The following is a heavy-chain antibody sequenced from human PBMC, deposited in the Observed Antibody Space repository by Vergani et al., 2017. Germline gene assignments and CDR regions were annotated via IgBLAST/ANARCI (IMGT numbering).Heavy chain of an antibody. J-gene: IGHJ4*02. CDR3: AKSSRAVAVREFDY. V-gene: IGHV3-11*06. Sequence: QVQLVESGGGLVKPGGSLRLSCAASGFTFSDYYMSWIRQAPGKGLEWVSYISSSSSYTNYADSVKGRFTISRDNAKNSLYLQMNSLRAEDTAVYYCAKSSRAVAVREFDYWGQGTLVTVSS. CDR1: GFTFSDYY. CDR2: ISSSSSYT. D-gene: IGHD6-19*01.